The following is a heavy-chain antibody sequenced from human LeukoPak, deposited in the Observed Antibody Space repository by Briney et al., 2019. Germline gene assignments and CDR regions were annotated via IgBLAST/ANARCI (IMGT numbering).Heavy chain of an antibody. CDR3: AREAGSGFTEAEYFHQ. CDR2: IWYDGSNK. D-gene: IGHD1-26*01. J-gene: IGHJ1*01. Sequence: PGRSLRLSCAASGFTFSSYGMHWVRQAPGKGLEWVAVIWYDGSNKYYADSVKGRFTISRDNSKNTLYLQTNSLRAEETAVYYCAREAGSGFTEAEYFHQGGQGTLVTVSA. V-gene: IGHV3-33*01. CDR1: GFTFSSYG.